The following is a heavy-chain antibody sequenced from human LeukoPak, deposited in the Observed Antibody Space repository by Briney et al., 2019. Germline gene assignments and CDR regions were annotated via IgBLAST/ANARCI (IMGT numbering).Heavy chain of an antibody. CDR3: ARVRGAYPYYAMDV. Sequence: GESLQISCKGSGYSFTSYWIGWVRQLPGKGLEWMGIIYPRDSDTRYGPSFQGQVTISADKSISTAFLQWSSLKASDTAMYYCARVRGAYPYYAMDVWGQGTTVTVSS. CDR2: IYPRDSDT. CDR1: GYSFTSYW. V-gene: IGHV5-51*01. J-gene: IGHJ6*02. D-gene: IGHD3-10*01.